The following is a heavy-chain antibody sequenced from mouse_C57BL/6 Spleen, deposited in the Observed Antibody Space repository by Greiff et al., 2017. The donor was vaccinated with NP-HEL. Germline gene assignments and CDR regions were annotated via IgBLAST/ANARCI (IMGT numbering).Heavy chain of an antibody. Sequence: EVMLVESGGGLVKPGGSLKLSCAASGFTFSSYAMSWVRQTPEKRLEWVATISDGGSYTYYPDNVKGRFTISRDNAKNNLYLQMSPLQSEDTAMYSCTSEARLRLGDYFDYWGQGTTLTVSS. CDR1: GFTFSSYA. CDR2: ISDGGSYT. J-gene: IGHJ2*01. D-gene: IGHD2-4*01. CDR3: TSEARLRLGDYFDY. V-gene: IGHV5-4*03.